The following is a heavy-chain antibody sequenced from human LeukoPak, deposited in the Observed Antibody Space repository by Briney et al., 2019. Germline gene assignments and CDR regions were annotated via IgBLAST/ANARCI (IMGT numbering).Heavy chain of an antibody. CDR1: GGSISSGGYY. CDR3: ARGDTTGVDAFDI. J-gene: IGHJ3*02. Sequence: SQTLSLTCTVSGGSISSGGYYWSWIRQHPGKGLEWIGYIYYSGSTYYNPSLKSRVTISVDTSKNQFSLKLSSVTAADTAVYYCARGDTTGVDAFDIWGQGKMVTVSS. D-gene: IGHD4-23*01. V-gene: IGHV4-31*03. CDR2: IYYSGST.